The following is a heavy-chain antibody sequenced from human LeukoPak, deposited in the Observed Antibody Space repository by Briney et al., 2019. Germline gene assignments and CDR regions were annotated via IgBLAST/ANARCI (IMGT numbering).Heavy chain of an antibody. CDR1: GFTVSSNS. V-gene: IGHV3-53*01. Sequence: QPRGSLRLSCTVSGFTVSSNSWSWVRQAPGKVLEWVSFIYSGGNTHYSDSVKGRFTISRDNSKNTLYLQMNSLRAEDTAIYYCARRAGEYSHPYDYWGQGTLVTVSS. J-gene: IGHJ4*02. CDR3: ARRAGEYSHPYDY. D-gene: IGHD2-15*01. CDR2: IYSGGNT.